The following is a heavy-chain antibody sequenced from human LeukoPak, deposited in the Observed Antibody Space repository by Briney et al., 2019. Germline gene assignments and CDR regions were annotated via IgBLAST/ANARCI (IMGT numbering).Heavy chain of an antibody. J-gene: IGHJ4*02. Sequence: PSGTLSLTCAVSGGSISSSNWWSWVRQPPGKGLEWIGEIHHSGSTNYNPSLKSRVTISVDKSKNQFSLKLNSVTAADTAVYYCARASGWSQCYFDYWGQGTLVTVSS. V-gene: IGHV4-4*02. D-gene: IGHD6-19*01. CDR3: ARASGWSQCYFDY. CDR2: IHHSGST. CDR1: GGSISSSNW.